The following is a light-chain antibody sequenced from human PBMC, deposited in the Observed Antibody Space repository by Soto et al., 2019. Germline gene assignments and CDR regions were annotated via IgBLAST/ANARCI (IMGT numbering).Light chain of an antibody. CDR2: EVS. J-gene: IGLJ1*01. CDR1: SSDVGGHSY. V-gene: IGLV2-14*01. CDR3: SSYTSSSTWV. Sequence: QSALTQPASVSGSPGQSITISCTGTSSDVGGHSYVSWYQQHPGKAPKLMIYEVSNRPSGVSNRFSGSKSGNTASLTISGLQAEDEADYYCSSYTSSSTWVFGTGTKLTVL.